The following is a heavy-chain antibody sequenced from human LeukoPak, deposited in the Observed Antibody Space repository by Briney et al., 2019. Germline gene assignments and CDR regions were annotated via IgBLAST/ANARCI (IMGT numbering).Heavy chain of an antibody. J-gene: IGHJ6*03. Sequence: GGSLRLSCAASGFTFSGSTMHWVRQASGKGLEWVGRIRNKANSYTTAYAASVKGRFTISRDDSKNTAYLQMNSLKTEDTAVYYCTRPLSSSSNYYYYYMDVWGKGTTVTVSS. V-gene: IGHV3-73*01. CDR2: IRNKANSYTT. CDR1: GFTFSGST. CDR3: TRPLSSSSNYYYYYMDV. D-gene: IGHD6-13*01.